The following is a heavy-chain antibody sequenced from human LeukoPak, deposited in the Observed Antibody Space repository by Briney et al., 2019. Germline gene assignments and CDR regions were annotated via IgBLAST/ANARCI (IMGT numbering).Heavy chain of an antibody. D-gene: IGHD2-2*02. Sequence: GGSLRLSCAASGFTFSTYGIHWVRQAPGKGLEWVAFIRYDESDEYYADSVKGRFTISRDNSKNTLYLQMNSLRAEDTAMYYCAKDRSLYLGSSVDSWGQGTLVTVSS. J-gene: IGHJ4*02. V-gene: IGHV3-30*02. CDR2: IRYDESDE. CDR1: GFTFSTYG. CDR3: AKDRSLYLGSSVDS.